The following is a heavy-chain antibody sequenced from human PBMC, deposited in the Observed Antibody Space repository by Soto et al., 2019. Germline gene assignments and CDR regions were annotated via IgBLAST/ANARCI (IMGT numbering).Heavy chain of an antibody. D-gene: IGHD5-18*01. CDR3: ARRPVDTLIVFPGRKYYIDV. J-gene: IGHJ6*03. CDR2: INDSGST. V-gene: IGHV4-34*01. Sequence: QVQLQQWGAGLLKPSETLSLTCGVYGGSFTGFYWSWIRQPPGKGLEWIGEINDSGSTNYNPSLKSRVTISVDTSKNQFSLRLSSVTAADTAMYYCARRPVDTLIVFPGRKYYIDVWGKGTTVTVSS. CDR1: GGSFTGFY.